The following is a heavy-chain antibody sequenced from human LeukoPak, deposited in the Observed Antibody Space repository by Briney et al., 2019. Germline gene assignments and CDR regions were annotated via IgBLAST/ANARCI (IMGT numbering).Heavy chain of an antibody. CDR1: GFTFSSYA. Sequence: PGGSLRLSCAASGFTFSSYAMSWVRQAPGKGLEWVSAISGSGGSTYYADSVKGRFTISRDNSKNMAYLQMNSLRPDDTAVYFCARTREKWQVLDYWGQGTLVTVSS. V-gene: IGHV3-23*01. J-gene: IGHJ4*02. CDR3: ARTREKWQVLDY. D-gene: IGHD6-19*01. CDR2: ISGSGGST.